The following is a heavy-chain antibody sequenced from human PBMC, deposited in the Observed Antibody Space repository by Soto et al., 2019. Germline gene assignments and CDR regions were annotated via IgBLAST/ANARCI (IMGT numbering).Heavy chain of an antibody. CDR3: AREGALKPFSS. V-gene: IGHV3-21*02. CDR1: GFTFSNYN. J-gene: IGHJ5*02. CDR2: ISGSSIYI. Sequence: EVQLLESGGGVVQPGGSLRLSCEASGFTFSNYNMNWVRQAPGKGLEWVSHISGSSIYIHYADSVRGRFTISRDNAKNSVYLQMDSLRVEDTAVYYCAREGALKPFSSWGQGALVTVSS.